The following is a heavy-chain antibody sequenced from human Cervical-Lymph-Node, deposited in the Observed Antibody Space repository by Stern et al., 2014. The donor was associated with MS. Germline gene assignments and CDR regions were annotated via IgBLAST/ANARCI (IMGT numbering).Heavy chain of an antibody. CDR2: IYVDGST. V-gene: IGHV4-4*02. J-gene: IGHJ4*02. CDR3: ARDSSGWQEVDY. D-gene: IGHD6-19*01. CDR1: DGSISSSHW. Sequence: QVQLQASGPGLVKPSGTLSLTCAVSDGSISSSHWWSWVRQPPGKGLECIGEIYVDGSTQYNPSLKSRVTMSLDKSKNQFSLKLNSVTAADTAVYYCARDSSGWQEVDYWGQGILVTVSS.